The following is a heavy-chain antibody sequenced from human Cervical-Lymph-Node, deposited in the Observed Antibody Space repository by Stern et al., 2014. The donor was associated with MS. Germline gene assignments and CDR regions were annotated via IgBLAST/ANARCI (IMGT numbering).Heavy chain of an antibody. D-gene: IGHD6-19*01. CDR1: GFSFSDYY. Sequence: QVQLVESGGGLVKPGGSLRLSCEASGFSFSDYYMSWIRQAPGKGLEWVTYIRGSTSYTKYADSVKGRFTISRDNTKNSLYLQMNSLSAEDTAVYYCARGYSSGWYAGSDYWGQGSLVTVSS. CDR2: IRGSTSYT. J-gene: IGHJ4*02. V-gene: IGHV3-11*06. CDR3: ARGYSSGWYAGSDY.